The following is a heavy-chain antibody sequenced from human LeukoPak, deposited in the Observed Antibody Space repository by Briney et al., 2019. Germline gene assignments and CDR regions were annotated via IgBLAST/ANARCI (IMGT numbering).Heavy chain of an antibody. CDR3: ATGGGQWFGELYDY. CDR1: GGSTSSSSYY. CDR2: IYYSGST. Sequence: SETLSLTCTVSGGSTSSSSYYWGWIRQPPGKGLEWIGSIYYSGSTYYNPSLKSRVTMSVDTSKNQFSLKLSSVTAADTAVYYCATGGGQWFGELYDYWGQGTLVTVSS. V-gene: IGHV4-39*07. J-gene: IGHJ4*02. D-gene: IGHD3-10*01.